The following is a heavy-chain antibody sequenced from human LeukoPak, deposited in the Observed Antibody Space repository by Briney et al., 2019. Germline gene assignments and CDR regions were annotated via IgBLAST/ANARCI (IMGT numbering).Heavy chain of an antibody. CDR1: GGSISSYY. CDR3: ARVPPRHTLVDF. Sequence: SETLSLTCTVSGGSISSYYWNWIRQPPGKGLEWIGYIYYSGSTNYNPSLESRVTMSVDTSKNQFSLKLSSVTAADTAVYYCARVPPRHTLVDFWGQGTLVTVSS. CDR2: IYYSGST. J-gene: IGHJ4*02. V-gene: IGHV4-59*12. D-gene: IGHD5-18*01.